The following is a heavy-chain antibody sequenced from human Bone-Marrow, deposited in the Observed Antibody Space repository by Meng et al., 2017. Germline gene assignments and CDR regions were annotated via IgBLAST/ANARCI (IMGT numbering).Heavy chain of an antibody. CDR2: ISYDGSNK. V-gene: IGHV3-30*01. CDR1: GFTFSSYA. CDR3: ARGEGYCSGGSCYFIDY. D-gene: IGHD2-15*01. J-gene: IGHJ4*02. Sequence: GESLKISCAASGFTFSSYAMHWVRQAPGKGLEWVAVISYDGSNKYYADSVKGRFTISRDNSKNTLYLQMNSLRAEDTAVYYCARGEGYCSGGSCYFIDYWGQGTLVTSPQ.